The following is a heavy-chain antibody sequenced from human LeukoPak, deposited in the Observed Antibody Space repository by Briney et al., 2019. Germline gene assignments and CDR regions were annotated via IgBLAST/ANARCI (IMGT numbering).Heavy chain of an antibody. D-gene: IGHD3-22*01. J-gene: IGHJ4*02. CDR1: GGSISSYY. Sequence: SETLSLTCTVSGGSISSYYWSWIRQPAGKGLERIGRIYTSGSTNYNPSLKSRVTMSVDTSKNQFSLKLSSVTAADTAVYYCAGATYYYDSSGYYPADYWGQGTLVTVSS. CDR2: IYTSGST. CDR3: AGATYYYDSSGYYPADY. V-gene: IGHV4-4*07.